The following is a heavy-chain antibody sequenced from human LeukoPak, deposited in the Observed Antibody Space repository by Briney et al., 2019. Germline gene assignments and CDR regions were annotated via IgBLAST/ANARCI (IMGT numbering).Heavy chain of an antibody. Sequence: SQTLSLTCTASGGSISSGGYYWSWIRQHPGKGLEWIGYIFYSGTTSSNPSLQSRVTVSLDTSENQFSLRLSSVTAADTAVYYCARVGSDVFDIWGQGTMVTVSS. CDR3: ARVGSDVFDI. J-gene: IGHJ3*02. CDR2: IFYSGTT. V-gene: IGHV4-31*03. CDR1: GGSISSGGYY. D-gene: IGHD3-10*01.